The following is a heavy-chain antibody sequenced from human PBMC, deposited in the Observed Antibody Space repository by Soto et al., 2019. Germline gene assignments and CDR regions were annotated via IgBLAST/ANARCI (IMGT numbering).Heavy chain of an antibody. J-gene: IGHJ6*03. Sequence: QVQLVESGGGVVQPGWSLRLSCAASGFIFNTYGMHWVRQAPGKGREWVALISYDGSNIYSADSVKGRFTISRDNSKNTLYLQMNSLGAEDSAVYYCAKAWGNFDMYFYYYMDVWGKGTTVTVSS. CDR1: GFIFNTYG. CDR3: AKAWGNFDMYFYYYMDV. V-gene: IGHV3-30*18. D-gene: IGHD4-4*01. CDR2: ISYDGSNI.